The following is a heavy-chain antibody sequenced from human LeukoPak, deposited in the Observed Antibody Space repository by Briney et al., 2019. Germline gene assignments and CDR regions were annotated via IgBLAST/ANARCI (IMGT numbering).Heavy chain of an antibody. Sequence: SETLSLICTVSGGSISGYYWSWIRQPPGKGLEWIGYIYYSGNSNYNPSLKSRVTISVDTSKNQFSLKLSSVTATDTAVYYCARHNHYDSSGYYYLDYWGLGPLVTVSS. J-gene: IGHJ4*02. V-gene: IGHV4-59*08. D-gene: IGHD3-22*01. CDR3: ARHNHYDSSGYYYLDY. CDR1: GGSISGYY. CDR2: IYYSGNS.